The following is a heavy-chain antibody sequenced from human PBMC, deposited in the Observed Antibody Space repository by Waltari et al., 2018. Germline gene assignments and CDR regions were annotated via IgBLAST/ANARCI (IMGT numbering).Heavy chain of an antibody. CDR2: IYTSGST. J-gene: IGHJ4*02. V-gene: IGHV4-61*02. CDR3: AREGYSYGSVGGYFDY. Sequence: QVQLQASGPGLVTPSQTLSLTCTVSGGSISSRSYSWSWLRQPAGKGLEWIGRIYTSGSTNDNPSLKSRVTISVDTSKNQFSLKLSSVTAADTAVYYCAREGYSYGSVGGYFDYWGQGTLVTVSS. CDR1: GGSISSRSYS. D-gene: IGHD5-18*01.